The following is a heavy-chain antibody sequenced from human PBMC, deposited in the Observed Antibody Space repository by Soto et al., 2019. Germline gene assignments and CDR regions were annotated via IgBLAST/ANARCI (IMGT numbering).Heavy chain of an antibody. CDR3: ARDKVSSGWYSGPLDAFAL. D-gene: IGHD6-19*01. CDR1: GYTFTSYA. CDR2: INAVNGNT. J-gene: IGHJ3*01. V-gene: IGHV1-3*01. Sequence: SVKVSCEASGYTFTSYAMHWVRQAPGQRLAWMGWINAVNGNTKSSQKVQGSVTITRDTSASTAYMEMSSLRSEDTAVYYGARDKVSSGWYSGPLDAFALWGQGTTLTVS.